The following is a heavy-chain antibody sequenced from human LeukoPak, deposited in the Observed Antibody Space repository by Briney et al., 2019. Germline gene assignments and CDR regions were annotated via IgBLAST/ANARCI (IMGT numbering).Heavy chain of an antibody. V-gene: IGHV3-21*01. CDR3: ARAPGYRSFLDY. Sequence: PGGSLRLSCAASGFTFSRYWMSWVRQAPGKGLEWVSSISSSSTYIYYADSVKGRFTISRDNAKNSLYLQMNSLRAEDTAVYYCARAPGYRSFLDYWGQGTLVIVSS. CDR2: ISSSSTYI. J-gene: IGHJ4*02. CDR1: GFTFSRYW. D-gene: IGHD6-13*01.